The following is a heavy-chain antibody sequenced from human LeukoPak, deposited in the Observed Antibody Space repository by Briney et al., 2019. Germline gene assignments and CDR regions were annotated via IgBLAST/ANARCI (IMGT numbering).Heavy chain of an antibody. V-gene: IGHV3-23*01. Sequence: GGSLRLSCAASGFTFSTYAMRWVRQAPGKGLEWVSSISGSGDSTYYVNSVKGRFTISRDNSKNTVYLQMNSLRAEDTAIYYCAEDVVVIVAAKPGIWGQGTLVTVSS. J-gene: IGHJ4*02. D-gene: IGHD2-15*01. CDR1: GFTFSTYA. CDR2: ISGSGDST. CDR3: AEDVVVIVAAKPGI.